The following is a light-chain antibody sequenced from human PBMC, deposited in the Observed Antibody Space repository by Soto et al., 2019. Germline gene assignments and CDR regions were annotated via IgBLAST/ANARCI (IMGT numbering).Light chain of an antibody. CDR3: QQYNNWATWT. Sequence: EIVMTQSPATLSVSPGERATLSCRASQSVSSNLAWYQQKPGQAPRVLIYDASTRATGIPARFSGSGSGTEFALTISSLQSEDFAVYYCQQYNNWATWTFGQGTKVEIK. V-gene: IGKV3-15*01. J-gene: IGKJ1*01. CDR1: QSVSSN. CDR2: DAS.